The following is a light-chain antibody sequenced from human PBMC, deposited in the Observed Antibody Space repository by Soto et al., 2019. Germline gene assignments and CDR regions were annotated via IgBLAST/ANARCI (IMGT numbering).Light chain of an antibody. CDR3: SSYTTSNTRQIV. Sequence: QSLLTKPAAVSGSPGQSITISCPGTSSDVVGYNYVSWYQHHPGKAPKLIIYDVSNRPSGVSIRFSGSKSDNTASLTISGLQPEDEADYHCSSYTTSNTRQIVFGTGTKVTGL. V-gene: IGLV2-14*03. J-gene: IGLJ1*01. CDR2: DVS. CDR1: SSDVVGYNY.